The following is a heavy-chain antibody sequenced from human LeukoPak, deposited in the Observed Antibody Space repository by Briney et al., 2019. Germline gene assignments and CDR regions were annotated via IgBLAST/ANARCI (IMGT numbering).Heavy chain of an antibody. CDR1: GFTVSSNY. CDR3: ARRTFAKKPINWYFDL. CDR2: INHSGST. Sequence: PGGSLRLSCAASGFTVSSNYMSWVRQPPGKGLEWIGEINHSGSTNYNPSLKSRVTISVDTSKNQFSLKLSSVTAADTAVYYCARRTFAKKPINWYFDLWGRGTLVTVSS. D-gene: IGHD2/OR15-2a*01. J-gene: IGHJ2*01. V-gene: IGHV4-34*01.